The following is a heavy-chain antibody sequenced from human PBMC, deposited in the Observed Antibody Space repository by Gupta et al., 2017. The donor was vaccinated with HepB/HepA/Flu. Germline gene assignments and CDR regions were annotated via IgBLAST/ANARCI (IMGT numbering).Heavy chain of an antibody. CDR1: GFTISDHY. Sequence: EVQLVESGGNLVQPGGSLRLSCAASGFTISDHYMDWVRQAPGKGLEWFGRTKKQANRYTTEYSASGKGRFTISRDDSKNSLYLQMNSLKTEDTAVYFCTRWRAGAQDYWGQGTLVTVSS. D-gene: IGHD1-26*01. CDR2: TKKQANRYTT. J-gene: IGHJ4*02. CDR3: TRWRAGAQDY. V-gene: IGHV3-72*01.